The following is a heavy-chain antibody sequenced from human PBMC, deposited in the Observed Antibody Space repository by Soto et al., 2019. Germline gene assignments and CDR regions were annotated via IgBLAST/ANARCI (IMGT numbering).Heavy chain of an antibody. CDR1: GFTFSTYG. V-gene: IGHV3-33*01. CDR3: ARAGTTGTTATRMIGGH. D-gene: IGHD1-1*01. CDR2: IWYDGSNK. J-gene: IGHJ4*02. Sequence: QVQLVESGGGVVQPGRSLRLSCAASGFTFSTYGMHWVRQAPGKGLEWVAVIWYDGSNKYYAGSVKGRFTISRDNSQNTLYLQMDSLRVEDTAVYYCARAGTTGTTATRMIGGHWGQGTLVTVSS.